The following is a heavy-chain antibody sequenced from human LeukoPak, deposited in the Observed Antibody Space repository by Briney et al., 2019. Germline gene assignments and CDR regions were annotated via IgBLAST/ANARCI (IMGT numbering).Heavy chain of an antibody. CDR1: GYTFTSYG. D-gene: IGHD6-19*01. CDR2: ISAYNGNT. Sequence: GASVKVSCKASGYTFTSYGISWVRQAPGQGLEWMGWISAYNGNTNYAQKLQGRVTMTTDTSTSTAYMELRSLRSDDTAVYYCARIRSGVAGRPPDAFDIWGQGTMVTVSS. CDR3: ARIRSGVAGRPPDAFDI. V-gene: IGHV1-18*01. J-gene: IGHJ3*02.